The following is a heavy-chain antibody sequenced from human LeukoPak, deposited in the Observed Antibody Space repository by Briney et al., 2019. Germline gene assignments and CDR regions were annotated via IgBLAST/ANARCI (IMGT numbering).Heavy chain of an antibody. D-gene: IGHD2-2*01. Sequence: SVKVSCKASGGTFSSYVISWVRQAPGQGLEWMGGIIPIFGTANYAQKFQGRVTITADESTSTAYMELSSLRSEDTAVYYCARVPSIVVVPAAVEHNWFDPWGQGTLVTVFS. CDR1: GGTFSSYV. J-gene: IGHJ5*02. CDR2: IIPIFGTA. CDR3: ARVPSIVVVPAAVEHNWFDP. V-gene: IGHV1-69*13.